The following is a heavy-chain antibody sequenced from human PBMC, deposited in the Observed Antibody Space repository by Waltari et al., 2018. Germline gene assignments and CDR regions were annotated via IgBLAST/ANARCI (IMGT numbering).Heavy chain of an antibody. D-gene: IGHD2-15*01. CDR3: ARQGCGGGSCYYY. CDR2: IYHSGST. J-gene: IGHJ4*02. CDR1: GYSISSGYY. V-gene: IGHV4-38-2*01. Sequence: QVQLQESGPGLVKPSETLSLTCAVSGYSISSGYYWGWIRQPPGKGLEWIGSIYHSGSTYYNPSLKSRVTISVDTSKNQFSLKLSSVTAADTAVYYCARQGCGGGSCYYYWGQGTLVTVSS.